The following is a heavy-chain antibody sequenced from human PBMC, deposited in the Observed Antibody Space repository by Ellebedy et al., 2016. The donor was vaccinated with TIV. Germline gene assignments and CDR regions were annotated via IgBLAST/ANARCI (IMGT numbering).Heavy chain of an antibody. CDR1: GGSLGSYT. D-gene: IGHD2-15*01. CDR3: AKVEYCDGGRCYSDYWFDP. V-gene: IGHV1-69*13. J-gene: IGHJ5*02. Sequence: AASVKVSCQASGGSLGSYTIAWVRQAPGQGLQWMGGIIPIFGTPAYAQTFRGRVTITADESTSTAYMELSSLSSDDTAVYYCAKVEYCDGGRCYSDYWFDPWGQGTLVIVSS. CDR2: IIPIFGTP.